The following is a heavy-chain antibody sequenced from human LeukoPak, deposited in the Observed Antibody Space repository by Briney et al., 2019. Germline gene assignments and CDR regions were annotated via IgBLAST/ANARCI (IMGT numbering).Heavy chain of an antibody. J-gene: IGHJ4*02. CDR2: ISWNSGSI. CDR1: GFTFDDYA. V-gene: IGHV3-9*03. CDR3: AKDIRKDYYDSRGLFDY. Sequence: GGSLRLSWAASGFTFDDYAMHWVRHAPGKGLEWVSGISWNSGSIGYADSVKGRFTISRDNAKNSLYLQMNSLRAEDMALYYCAKDIRKDYYDSRGLFDYWGQGTLVTVSS. D-gene: IGHD3-22*01.